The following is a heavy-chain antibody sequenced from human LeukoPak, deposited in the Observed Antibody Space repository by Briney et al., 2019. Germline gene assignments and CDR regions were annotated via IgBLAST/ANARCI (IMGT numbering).Heavy chain of an antibody. J-gene: IGHJ5*02. CDR1: GYTFTSYY. V-gene: IGHV1-46*01. CDR2: INPSGGST. CDR3: ARVGDYSPRGWFDP. Sequence: ASVKVSCKASGYTFTSYYIHWVRQAPGQRLEWMGIINPSGGSTTYAQKFQGRVTMTRDMSTRTLYMELSSLRSEDTAFYYCARVGDYSPRGWFDPWGQGTLVTVSS. D-gene: IGHD4-11*01.